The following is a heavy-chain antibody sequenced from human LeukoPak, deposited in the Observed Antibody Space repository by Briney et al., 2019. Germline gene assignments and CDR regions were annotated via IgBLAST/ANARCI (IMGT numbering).Heavy chain of an antibody. Sequence: SETLSLTCTVSGGSISSYYWSWIRQPAGKGLEWIGRIYTSGSTNYNPSLKSRVTMSVDTSRNQFSLKLSSVTAADTAVYYCARVTGYMIEDYFDYWGQGTLVTVSS. V-gene: IGHV4-4*07. J-gene: IGHJ4*02. CDR3: ARVTGYMIEDYFDY. CDR2: IYTSGST. CDR1: GGSISSYY. D-gene: IGHD3-22*01.